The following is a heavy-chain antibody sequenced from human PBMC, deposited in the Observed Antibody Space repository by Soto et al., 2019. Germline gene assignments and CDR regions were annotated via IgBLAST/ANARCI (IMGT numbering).Heavy chain of an antibody. Sequence: GGSLRLSCAASGFTFSSYGMHWVRQAPGKGLEWVAVIWYDGSNKYYADSVKGRFTISRDNSKNTLYLQMNSLRAEDTAVYYCARAYMVRGVIISFYFDYWGQGTLVTVSS. J-gene: IGHJ4*02. CDR1: GFTFSSYG. CDR2: IWYDGSNK. CDR3: ARAYMVRGVIISFYFDY. D-gene: IGHD3-10*01. V-gene: IGHV3-33*01.